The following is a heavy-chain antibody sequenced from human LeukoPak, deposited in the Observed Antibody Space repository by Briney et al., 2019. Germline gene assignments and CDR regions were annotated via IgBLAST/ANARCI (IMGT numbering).Heavy chain of an antibody. CDR1: GFSFDRYT. J-gene: IGHJ4*02. CDR3: AGGYSYGYIN. V-gene: IGHV3-7*03. D-gene: IGHD5-18*01. Sequence: GGSLRLSCAAFGFSFDRYTMSWVRQAPGKGLEWVAKMKEDGSDIYYGDSVRGRFTVSRDNAKDSLFLQMNSLRAEDTAVYYCAGGYSYGYINWGQGTLVTVSS. CDR2: MKEDGSDI.